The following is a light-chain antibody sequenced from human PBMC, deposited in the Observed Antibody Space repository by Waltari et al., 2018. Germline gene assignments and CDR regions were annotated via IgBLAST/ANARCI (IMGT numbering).Light chain of an antibody. CDR3: CSFVVGATYV. J-gene: IGLJ1*01. CDR1: NNDVGNFNL. Sequence: QSTLTQPASVSGSPGQSITISCTGTNNDVGNFNLVSWFQQYPGKAPKLIIYETTRRSSGFSYRFSGSKSGTTASLMISGLLAEDEADYYCCSFVVGATYVFGSGTRVTVL. V-gene: IGLV2-23*01. CDR2: ETT.